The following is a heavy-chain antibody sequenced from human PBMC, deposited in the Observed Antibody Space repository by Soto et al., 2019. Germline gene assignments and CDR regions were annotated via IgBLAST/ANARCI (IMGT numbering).Heavy chain of an antibody. CDR3: VKDPYGGNSEPDC. CDR1: GFTFSSYS. D-gene: IGHD4-17*01. Sequence: GGSLRLSCAASGFTFSSYSMNWVRQAPGKGQEYVSAISSNGGSTYYADSVKGRFTISRDNSKNTLYLQMSSLRAEDTAVYSCVKDPYGGNSEPDCWGQGTLVTVSS. V-gene: IGHV3-64D*08. CDR2: ISSNGGST. J-gene: IGHJ4*02.